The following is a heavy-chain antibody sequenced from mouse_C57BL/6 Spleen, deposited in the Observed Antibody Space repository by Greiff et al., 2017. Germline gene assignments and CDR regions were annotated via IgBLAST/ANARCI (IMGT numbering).Heavy chain of an antibody. D-gene: IGHD4-1*01. CDR1: GFTFSSYG. V-gene: IGHV5-6*02. J-gene: IGHJ2*01. CDR3: ARRSLTVYYADY. Sequence: EVKLVESGGDLVKPGGSLKLSCAASGFTFSSYGMSWVRQTPDKRLEWVATISSGGSYTYYPDSVKGRVTISRDNATNTLYLQMISLKSEDTAMYYCARRSLTVYYADYWGQGTTLTVSS. CDR2: ISSGGSYT.